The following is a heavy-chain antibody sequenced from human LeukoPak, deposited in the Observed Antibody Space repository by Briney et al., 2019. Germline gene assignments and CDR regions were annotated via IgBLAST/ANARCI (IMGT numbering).Heavy chain of an antibody. CDR3: ARGLKYYYDSSGYYGGDY. CDR1: GFIFNDFY. Sequence: GGSLRLSCAASGFIFNDFYMSWIRQAPGKGLEWISYISNTGDTKYYAVSVRGRFTISRDNADNSLSLQLHSLRDEDTGIYCCARGLKYYYDSSGYYGGDYWGQGTPVTVSS. J-gene: IGHJ4*02. D-gene: IGHD3-22*01. V-gene: IGHV3-11*01. CDR2: ISNTGDTK.